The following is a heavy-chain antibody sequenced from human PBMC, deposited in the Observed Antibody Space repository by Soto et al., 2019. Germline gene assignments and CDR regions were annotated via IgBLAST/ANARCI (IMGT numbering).Heavy chain of an antibody. CDR2: IYYSGST. J-gene: IGHJ4*02. D-gene: IGHD2-15*01. CDR1: GGSISSYY. V-gene: IGHV4-59*01. Sequence: SETLSLTCTVSGGSISSYYWSWIRQPPGKGLEWIGYIYYSGSTNYNPSLKSRVTISVDTSKNQFSLKLSSVTAADPAVYHCARDSGGNLDYWGQGTLVTVSS. CDR3: ARDSGGNLDY.